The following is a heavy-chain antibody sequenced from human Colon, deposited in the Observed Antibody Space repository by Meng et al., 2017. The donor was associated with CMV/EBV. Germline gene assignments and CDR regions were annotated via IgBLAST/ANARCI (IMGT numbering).Heavy chain of an antibody. CDR1: GGSISSFY. CDR3: ARGSILDY. V-gene: IGHV4-59*01. J-gene: IGHJ4*02. Sequence: GSLRLSCTVSGGSISSFYWSWIRQPPGKGLEWIGYIHDSGNTNHNPSPKSRVTISMDTSKKQFSLRLNSVTAADTAVYYCARGSILDYWGQGTLVTVSS. CDR2: IHDSGNT.